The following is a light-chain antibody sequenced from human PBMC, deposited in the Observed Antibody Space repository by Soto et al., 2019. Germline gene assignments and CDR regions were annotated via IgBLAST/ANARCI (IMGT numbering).Light chain of an antibody. J-gene: IGKJ1*01. CDR2: GAS. V-gene: IGKV3-20*01. CDR3: QHFGSSRRT. Sequence: EIVWTQSPGTLSLSPGERATLSCRASQSVDSSYLAWYHQRPGQAPRLLIYGASSRATGIPDRFSGSGSGPDFTLTISRLEPEDFAVYYCQHFGSSRRTLGQGTKVDIK. CDR1: QSVDSSY.